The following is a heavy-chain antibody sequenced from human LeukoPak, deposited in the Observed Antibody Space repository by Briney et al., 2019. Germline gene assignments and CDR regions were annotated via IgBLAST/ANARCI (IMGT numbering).Heavy chain of an antibody. D-gene: IGHD2-15*01. CDR1: RYTFTSYY. CDR3: ASEGRACSDGSCGSGGY. J-gene: IGHJ4*02. V-gene: IGHV1-46*01. Sequence: ASVKVSCKASRYTFTSYYMHWVRQAPGQGLEGMGIINPSGGDTRYAPKYQGSVTMTRDTSTRSVYMELSSLRSEDTAVYYCASEGRACSDGSCGSGGYWGQGTQVTVSS. CDR2: INPSGGDT.